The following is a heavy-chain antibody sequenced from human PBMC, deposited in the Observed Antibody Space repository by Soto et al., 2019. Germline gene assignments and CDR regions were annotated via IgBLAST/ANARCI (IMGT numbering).Heavy chain of an antibody. Sequence: KASETLSLTCAVSGGSISSGGYSWSWIRQPPGKGLEWIGYIYHSGSTYYNPSLKSRVTISVDRSKNQFSLKLSSVTAADTAVYYCARERLTGTNYYFDYWGQGTLVTVSS. CDR1: GGSISSGGYS. CDR3: ARERLTGTNYYFDY. J-gene: IGHJ4*02. D-gene: IGHD1-7*01. CDR2: IYHSGST. V-gene: IGHV4-30-2*01.